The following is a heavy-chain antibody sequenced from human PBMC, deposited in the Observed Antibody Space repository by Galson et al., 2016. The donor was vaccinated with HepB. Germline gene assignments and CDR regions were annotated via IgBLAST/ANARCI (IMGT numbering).Heavy chain of an antibody. V-gene: IGHV3-9*01. J-gene: IGHJ3*02. CDR2: IRWNSGRI. D-gene: IGHD3-22*01. CDR3: AKDSGAYYYDSSGYRRNAFDI. Sequence: SLRLSCAASGFTLDHYAMHWVRQAPGKGLEWVSGIRWNSGRIGYADSVKGRFTISRDNAKNSLYLQMNSLRAGDTALYYCAKDSGAYYYDSSGYRRNAFDIWGQGTMGTVSS. CDR1: GFTLDHYA.